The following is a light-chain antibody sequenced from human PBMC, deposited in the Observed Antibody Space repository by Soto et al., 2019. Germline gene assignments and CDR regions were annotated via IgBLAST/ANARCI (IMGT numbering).Light chain of an antibody. Sequence: IRLTHSLSSLSASTRERISIXPRASQTIDSWLAWYQQRPGKPPNLLIYKASTLASGVPSRFSGSGSGTEFTLTISSLQPDDFATYYCQQYNSYSSFGQGSKVDIK. CDR3: QQYNSYSS. V-gene: IGKV1-5*03. CDR1: QTIDSW. J-gene: IGKJ1*01. CDR2: KAS.